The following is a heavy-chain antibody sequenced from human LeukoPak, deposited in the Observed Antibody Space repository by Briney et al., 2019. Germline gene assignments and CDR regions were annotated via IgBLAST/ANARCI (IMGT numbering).Heavy chain of an antibody. CDR3: AKDLSYDSVGGASDY. J-gene: IGHJ4*02. CDR2: ISGSGGST. CDR1: GFTFSSYA. D-gene: IGHD3-22*01. V-gene: IGHV3-23*01. Sequence: GGSLRLSCAASGFTFSSYAMSWVRQAPGKGLEWVSAISGSGGSTYYADSVKGRFTISRDNSKNTLYLQMNRLRTEDTAVYCCAKDLSYDSVGGASDYWGQGNLVTVSS.